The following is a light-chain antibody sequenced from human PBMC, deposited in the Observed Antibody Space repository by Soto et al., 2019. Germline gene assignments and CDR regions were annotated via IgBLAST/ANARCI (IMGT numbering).Light chain of an antibody. J-gene: IGLJ2*01. CDR3: CSYAGNNIGV. CDR2: EVT. Sequence: QSVLTQPPSAPGSPGPSVTISCTGTSSDIGSYNFVSWYQHHPGKAPKLIISEVTKRPSGVPDRFSGSKSGNTASLTVSGLQAEDEADYYCCSYAGNNIGVFGGGTQLTVL. V-gene: IGLV2-8*01. CDR1: SSDIGSYNF.